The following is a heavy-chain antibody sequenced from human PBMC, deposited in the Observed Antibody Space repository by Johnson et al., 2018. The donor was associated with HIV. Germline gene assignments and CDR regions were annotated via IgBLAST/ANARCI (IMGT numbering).Heavy chain of an antibody. CDR2: IKQDGSEK. D-gene: IGHD2-21*02. CDR1: GFTFSSYA. J-gene: IGHJ3*02. V-gene: IGHV3-7*01. CDR3: ARGGYCGGDCYDGVAFDI. Sequence: VQLVESGGGVVQPGRSLRLSCAASGFTFSSYAMHWVRQAPGKGLEWVANIKQDGSEKYYVDSVKGRITISRDNAKNSLYLQMNSLRAEDTAVYYCARGGYCGGDCYDGVAFDIWGQGTMVTVSS.